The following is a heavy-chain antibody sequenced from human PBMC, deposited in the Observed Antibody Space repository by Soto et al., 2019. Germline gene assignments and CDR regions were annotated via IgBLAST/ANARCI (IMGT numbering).Heavy chain of an antibody. V-gene: IGHV1-69*08. J-gene: IGHJ6*03. Sequence: QVQLVQSGAEVNKPGSSVKVSCKASGGTFSSYTISWVRQAPGQGLEWMGRLIPILGIAHYAQKLQGRVTTTADKSSSTAYMELSSLRCEDAAVYYCARDLGYCSGGSCFHTFYYVDVWGKGTTVTVSS. D-gene: IGHD2-15*01. CDR2: LIPILGIA. CDR3: ARDLGYCSGGSCFHTFYYVDV. CDR1: GGTFSSYT.